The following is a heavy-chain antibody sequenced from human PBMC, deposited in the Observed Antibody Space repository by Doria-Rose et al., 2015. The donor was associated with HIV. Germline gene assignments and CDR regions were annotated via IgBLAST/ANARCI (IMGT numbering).Heavy chain of an antibody. Sequence: QVQLQESGGGLVKPGGSLRLSCATSGFTFSDYYMMWIRLPPGKGLEWISHISDSGTTIYYADSVKGRFTISRDHARNSLYLQMNSLRPEDTAVYYCARGTEVISSKVLAGLAWDYWGQGIQVTVSS. D-gene: IGHD2-2*01. CDR3: ARGTEVISSKVLAGLAWDY. CDR1: GFTFSDYY. CDR2: ISDSGTTI. J-gene: IGHJ4*02. V-gene: IGHV3-11*01.